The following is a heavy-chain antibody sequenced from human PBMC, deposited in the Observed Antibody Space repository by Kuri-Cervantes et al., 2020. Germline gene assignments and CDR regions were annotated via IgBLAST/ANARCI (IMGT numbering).Heavy chain of an antibody. CDR1: GYTFTSYY. CDR3: ARDLLIGYGDYTETYYYYGMDV. D-gene: IGHD4-17*01. V-gene: IGHV1-69*13. J-gene: IGHJ6*02. Sequence: SVKVSCKASGYTFTSYYMHWVRQAPGQGLEWMGGIIPIFGTANYAQKFQGRVTITADESTSTAYMELSSLRSEDTAVYYCARDLLIGYGDYTETYYYYGMDVWGQGTTVTVSS. CDR2: IIPIFGTA.